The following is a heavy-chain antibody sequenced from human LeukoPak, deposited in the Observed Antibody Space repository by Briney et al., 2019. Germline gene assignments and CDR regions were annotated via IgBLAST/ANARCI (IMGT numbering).Heavy chain of an antibody. CDR2: IYYSGST. J-gene: IGHJ4*02. Sequence: SQTLSLTCTVSGGSISSGGYYWSWIRQHPGKGLEWIGYIYYSGSTNYNPSLKSRVTISVDTSKNQFSLKLSSVTAADTAVYYCARDLPRTSAFDYWGQGTLVTVSS. V-gene: IGHV4-61*08. CDR3: ARDLPRTSAFDY. CDR1: GGSISSGGYY.